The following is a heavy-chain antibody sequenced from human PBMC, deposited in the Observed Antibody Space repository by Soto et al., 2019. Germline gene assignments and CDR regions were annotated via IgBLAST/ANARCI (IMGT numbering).Heavy chain of an antibody. J-gene: IGHJ1*01. CDR3: ASYVLTMTTVNAGDFQH. Sequence: QVQLQESGPGLVKPSQTLSLTCTVSGGSISSGDYYWSWISQPPGKGLEWIGYSYYSGSTYYNPSLKSRVTISVDTSKNQFSLKLSSVTAADTAVYYCASYVLTMTTVNAGDFQHWGQGTLVTVSS. D-gene: IGHD4-17*01. CDR2: SYYSGST. CDR1: GGSISSGDYY. V-gene: IGHV4-30-4*01.